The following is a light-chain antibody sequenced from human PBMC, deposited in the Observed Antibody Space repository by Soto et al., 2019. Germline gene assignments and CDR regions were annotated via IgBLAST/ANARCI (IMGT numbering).Light chain of an antibody. CDR3: QESATTRLA. CDR1: QVITND. Sequence: IQMTQSPSSLSASVGDRLSITCRASQVITNDLGWYQQKPGKAPKLLIYAASTLQGGVPSRFSGSGSGTDFTLTISSLHPEDFATFYCQESATTRLAFGQGTKVDIK. V-gene: IGKV1-6*01. CDR2: AAS. J-gene: IGKJ1*01.